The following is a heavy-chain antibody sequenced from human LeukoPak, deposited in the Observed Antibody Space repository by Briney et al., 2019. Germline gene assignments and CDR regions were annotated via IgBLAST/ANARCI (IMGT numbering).Heavy chain of an antibody. V-gene: IGHV3-21*01. CDR1: GFTFSSYS. CDR2: TSSSSSYI. CDR3: ASLDIVVVPAAPIPDY. Sequence: GGSLRLSCAASGFTFSSYSMNWVRQAPGKGLEWVSSTSSSSSYIYYADSVKGRFTISRDNAKNSLYLQMNSLRAEDTAVYYCASLDIVVVPAAPIPDYWGQGTLVTVSS. J-gene: IGHJ4*02. D-gene: IGHD2-2*01.